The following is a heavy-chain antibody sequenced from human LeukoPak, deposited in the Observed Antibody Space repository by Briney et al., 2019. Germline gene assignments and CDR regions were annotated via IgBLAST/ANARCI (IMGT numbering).Heavy chain of an antibody. CDR1: GFTFSSYD. CDR2: IGAAGDT. V-gene: IGHV3-13*01. Sequence: PGGSLRLSCAASGFTFSSYDMHWVRQATGKGLEWVSAIGAAGDTFYPGSVKGRFTISRENAKNSLYLQMNSLRTGDTAVYYCAKNFRVVVVPAATQFDPWGQGTLVTVSS. D-gene: IGHD2-2*01. J-gene: IGHJ5*02. CDR3: AKNFRVVVVPAATQFDP.